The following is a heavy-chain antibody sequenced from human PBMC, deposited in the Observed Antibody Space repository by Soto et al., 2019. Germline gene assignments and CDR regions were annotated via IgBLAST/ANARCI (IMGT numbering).Heavy chain of an antibody. V-gene: IGHV4-59*01. Sequence: QVQLQESGPGLVKPSETLSLTCTVSGGSISSYYWSWIRQPPGKGLEWIGYIYYSGSTNYNPSLKSRVTISVDTSKNQFSLKLSSVTAADTAVYYCARVASVTIFGVALGNWFDPWGQGTLVTVSS. J-gene: IGHJ5*02. CDR2: IYYSGST. CDR3: ARVASVTIFGVALGNWFDP. CDR1: GGSISSYY. D-gene: IGHD3-3*01.